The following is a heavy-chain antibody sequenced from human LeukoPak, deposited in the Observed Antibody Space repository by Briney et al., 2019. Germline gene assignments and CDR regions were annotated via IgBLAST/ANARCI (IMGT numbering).Heavy chain of an antibody. J-gene: IGHJ5*02. D-gene: IGHD3-3*01. Sequence: ASVKVSCKASGYTFTSYGISWVRQAPGQGLEWMGWISAYNGNTNYAQKLQGRDTMTTDTSTSTAYMELRSLRSDDTAVYYCARSGDFWSGYYRLLWFDPWGQGTLVTVSS. CDR1: GYTFTSYG. V-gene: IGHV1-18*01. CDR3: ARSGDFWSGYYRLLWFDP. CDR2: ISAYNGNT.